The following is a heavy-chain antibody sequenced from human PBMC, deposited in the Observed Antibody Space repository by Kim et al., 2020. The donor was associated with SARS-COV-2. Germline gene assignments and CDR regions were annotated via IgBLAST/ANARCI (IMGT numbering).Heavy chain of an antibody. CDR2: IKQDGSEK. CDR1: GFTFSSYW. J-gene: IGHJ4*02. Sequence: GGSLRLSCAASGFTFSSYWMSWVRQAPGKGLEWVANIKQDGSEKYYVDSVKGRFTISRDNAKNSLYLQMNSLRAEDTAVYYCARDKEGVTIFGVVITVLPGALDYWGQGTLVTVSS. V-gene: IGHV3-7*01. CDR3: ARDKEGVTIFGVVITVLPGALDY. D-gene: IGHD3-3*01.